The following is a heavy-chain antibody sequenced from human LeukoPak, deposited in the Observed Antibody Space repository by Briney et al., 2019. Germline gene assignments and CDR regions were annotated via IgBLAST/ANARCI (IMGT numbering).Heavy chain of an antibody. CDR1: GYSLTELS. J-gene: IGHJ4*02. Sequence: ASVKVSCKVSGYSLTELSIHWVRQAPGKGLEWMGAFDPEDGETVFAEKFQGRVTLTEDTSTDTAYMELSSLRSEDTAVYYCATDSGRGYYDSSGYGGYWGQGTLVTVSS. D-gene: IGHD3-22*01. V-gene: IGHV1-24*01. CDR2: FDPEDGET. CDR3: ATDSGRGYYDSSGYGGY.